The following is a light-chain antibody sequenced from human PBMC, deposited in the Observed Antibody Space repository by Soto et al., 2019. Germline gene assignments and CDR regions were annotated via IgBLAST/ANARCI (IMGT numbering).Light chain of an antibody. V-gene: IGKV1-39*01. CDR1: QSISSY. CDR2: AAS. J-gene: IGKJ4*01. Sequence: DIQMTQSPSSLSASVGDRVTITCRASQSISSYLNWYQQKPGKAPKLLIYAASSLHSGVPSRFSGSGSGTDFTPTISRLQPEDFATYYCQQSYSTPLTFGGGTKVEIK. CDR3: QQSYSTPLT.